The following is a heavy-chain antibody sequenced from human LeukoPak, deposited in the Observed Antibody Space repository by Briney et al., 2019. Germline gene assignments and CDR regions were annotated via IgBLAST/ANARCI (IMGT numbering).Heavy chain of an antibody. D-gene: IGHD3-10*01. CDR3: ARSGRGSSAGFDY. CDR2: IYYTGST. Sequence: SDSLSLTCTVSGDSISTYHSSWIRQPPGKGLEWIGYIYYTGSTNYTPSLKSRITISLDTSRNQFSLKVNSVTAADTAVYFCARSGRGSSAGFDYWGQGTLVTVSS. J-gene: IGHJ4*02. CDR1: GDSISTYH. V-gene: IGHV4-59*01.